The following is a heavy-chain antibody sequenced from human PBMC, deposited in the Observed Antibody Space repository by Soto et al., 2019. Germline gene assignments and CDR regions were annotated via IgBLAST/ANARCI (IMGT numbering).Heavy chain of an antibody. CDR1: GGSISSYY. D-gene: IGHD3-10*01. CDR3: ARQGFGPLHGLVDV. Sequence: QVQLQESGPGLVKPSETLSLSCTVSGGSISSYYWSWFRQSPGKRMEWIGYVHHSWGSSYNPSLQRRVAISLDSSKSQFSLKVTSVTATDTDVYYCARQGFGPLHGLVDVWGQGTTVTVSS. J-gene: IGHJ6*02. V-gene: IGHV4-59*08. CDR2: VHHSWGS.